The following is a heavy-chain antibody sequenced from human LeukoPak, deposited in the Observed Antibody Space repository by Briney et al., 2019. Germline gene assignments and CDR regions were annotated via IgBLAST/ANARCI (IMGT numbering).Heavy chain of an antibody. D-gene: IGHD3/OR15-3a*01. CDR2: IYYSGST. Sequence: SETLSLTCTVSGGSISSYYWSWIRQPPGKGLEWIGYIYYSGSTNYNPSLKSRVIISVDRSKNQFSLKMNSVTAADTAVYYCASLRREMTMIIGHPRYFDLWGRGTLVSVSS. CDR1: GGSISSYY. CDR3: ASLRREMTMIIGHPRYFDL. V-gene: IGHV4-59*12. J-gene: IGHJ2*01.